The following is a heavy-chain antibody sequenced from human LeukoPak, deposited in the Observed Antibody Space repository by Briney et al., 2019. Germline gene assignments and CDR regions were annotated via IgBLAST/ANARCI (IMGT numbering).Heavy chain of an antibody. D-gene: IGHD2-2*01. Sequence: ASVKVSCKASGYTFTSYDINWVRQATGQGLEWMGWMNPNSGNTGYAQKFQGRVTMTRNTSISTAYMELSSLRSEDTAVYYCARRWPYQLLRAGHRNWFDPWGQGTLVTVSS. J-gene: IGHJ5*02. V-gene: IGHV1-8*01. CDR3: ARRWPYQLLRAGHRNWFDP. CDR1: GYTFTSYD. CDR2: MNPNSGNT.